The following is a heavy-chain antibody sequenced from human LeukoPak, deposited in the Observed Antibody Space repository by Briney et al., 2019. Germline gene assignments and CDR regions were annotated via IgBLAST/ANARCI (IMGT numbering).Heavy chain of an antibody. CDR2: ISSSSSYI. CDR3: ARGPPIVVVVAAHDY. V-gene: IGHV3-21*01. Sequence: GGSLRLSCAASGFTFSSYSMNWVRQAPGKGLEWVSSISSSSSYIYYADSVKGRFTISRDNAKNSLYLQMNSLRAEDTAVYYCARGPPIVVVVAAHDYWGQGTLVTVPS. CDR1: GFTFSSYS. D-gene: IGHD2-15*01. J-gene: IGHJ4*02.